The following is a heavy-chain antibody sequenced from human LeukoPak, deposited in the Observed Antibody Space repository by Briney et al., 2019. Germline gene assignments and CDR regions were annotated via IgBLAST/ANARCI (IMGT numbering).Heavy chain of an antibody. CDR1: GYTFTNYY. J-gene: IGHJ4*02. D-gene: IGHD6-19*01. V-gene: IGHV1-46*01. CDR2: INPSGGST. CDR3: AADPDSSGWYGGGDY. Sequence: ASVKVSCKASGYTFTNYYMHWMRQAPGQGLEWMGIINPSGGSTSYAQKFQGRVTMTRNTSISTAYMELSSLRSEDTAVYYCAADPDSSGWYGGGDYWGQGTLVTVSS.